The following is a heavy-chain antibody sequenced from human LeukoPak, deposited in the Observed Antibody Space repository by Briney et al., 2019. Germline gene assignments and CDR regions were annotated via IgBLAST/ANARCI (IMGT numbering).Heavy chain of an antibody. J-gene: IGHJ3*02. CDR1: GGSISSGDYY. Sequence: SEILSLTCTVSGGSISSGDYYWSWIRQPPGKGLEWIGYIYYSGSTYYNPSLKSRVTISVDTSKNQFSLKLSSVTAADTAVYYCAKSVVPAAGGSYDAFDIWGQGTMVTVSS. V-gene: IGHV4-30-4*08. CDR2: IYYSGST. D-gene: IGHD2-2*01. CDR3: AKSVVPAAGGSYDAFDI.